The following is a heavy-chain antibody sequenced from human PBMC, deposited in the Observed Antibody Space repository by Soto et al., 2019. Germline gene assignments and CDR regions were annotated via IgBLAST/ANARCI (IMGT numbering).Heavy chain of an antibody. CDR2: INHSGST. V-gene: IGHV4-34*01. CDR1: ESVFSGGC. Sequence: SERLSLTGAEEESVFSGGCWSWIHQPPGKGLEWIGEINHSGSTNYNPSLKSRVTISVDTSKNQFSLKLSSVTAADTAVYYCWYYQIHPAKYYYYYSGMDVWGQGTTVTVSS. D-gene: IGHD1-7*01. CDR3: WYYQIHPAKYYYYYSGMDV. J-gene: IGHJ6*02.